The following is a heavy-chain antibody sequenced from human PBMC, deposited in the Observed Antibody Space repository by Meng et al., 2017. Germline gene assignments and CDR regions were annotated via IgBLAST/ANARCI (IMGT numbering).Heavy chain of an antibody. Sequence: QGESVQSVAEVKTPASSVKVVCKASRYPLPSYYMHWVRQAPGQGLEWMGIINPSGGSTSYAQKFQGRVTMTRDTSTSTVYMELSSLRSEDTAVYYCAREKYYYDSSGLEDYWGQGTLVTVSS. CDR2: INPSGGST. D-gene: IGHD3-22*01. V-gene: IGHV1-46*01. CDR3: AREKYYYDSSGLEDY. J-gene: IGHJ4*02. CDR1: RYPLPSYY.